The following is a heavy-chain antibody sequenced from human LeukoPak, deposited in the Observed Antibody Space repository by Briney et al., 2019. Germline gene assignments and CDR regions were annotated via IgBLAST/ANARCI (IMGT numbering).Heavy chain of an antibody. J-gene: IGHJ4*02. V-gene: IGHV3-74*01. CDR3: ARDISRYYYDSSGYSPGGY. CDR1: GFTFSSYW. Sequence: GGSLRLSCAASGFTFSSYWMHWVRQAPGKGLVWVSRINSDGSSTSYADSVKGRFTISRDNAKNTLYLQMNSLRAEDTAVYYCARDISRYYYDSSGYSPGGYWGREPWSPSPQ. D-gene: IGHD3-22*01. CDR2: INSDGSST.